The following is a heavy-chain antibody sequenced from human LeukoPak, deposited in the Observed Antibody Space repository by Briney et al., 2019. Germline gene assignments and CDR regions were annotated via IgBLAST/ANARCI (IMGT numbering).Heavy chain of an antibody. CDR3: AKAGGRDGYSEIAY. CDR1: GFTFSSYG. J-gene: IGHJ4*02. CDR2: ISYDGSNK. D-gene: IGHD5-24*01. V-gene: IGHV3-30*18. Sequence: GGSLRLSCAASGFTFSSYGMHWVRQAPGKGLEWVAVISYDGSNKYYADSVKGRFTISRDNSKNTLYLQMNSLRAEDTAVYYCAKAGGRDGYSEIAYWGQGTLVTVSS.